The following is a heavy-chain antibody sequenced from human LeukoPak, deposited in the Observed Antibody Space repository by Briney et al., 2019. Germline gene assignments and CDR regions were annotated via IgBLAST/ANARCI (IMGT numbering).Heavy chain of an antibody. J-gene: IGHJ6*03. CDR1: GGSISSSSYY. CDR3: ASLPLNYDTYYMDV. Sequence: NPSETLSLTCTVSGGSISSSSYYWGWIRQPPGKGLEWIGSIYYSGSTYYNPSLKSRVTISVDTSKNQFSLKLSSVTAADTAVYYCASLPLNYDTYYMDVWGKGTTVTVSS. CDR2: IYYSGST. V-gene: IGHV4-39*01. D-gene: IGHD3-9*01.